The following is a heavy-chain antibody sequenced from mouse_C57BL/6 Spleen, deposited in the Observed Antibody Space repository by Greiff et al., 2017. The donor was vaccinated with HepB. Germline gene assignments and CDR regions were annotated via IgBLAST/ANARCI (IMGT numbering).Heavy chain of an antibody. CDR2: ISSGGSYT. J-gene: IGHJ4*01. CDR3: ASAYYSNYDYAMDY. CDR1: GFTFSSYG. Sequence: EVKLVESGGDLVKPGGSLKLSCAASGFTFSSYGMSWVRQTPDKRLEWVATISSGGSYTYYPDSVKGRFTISRDNAKNTLYLQMSSLKSEDTAMYYCASAYYSNYDYAMDYWGQGTSVTVSS. D-gene: IGHD2-5*01. V-gene: IGHV5-6*01.